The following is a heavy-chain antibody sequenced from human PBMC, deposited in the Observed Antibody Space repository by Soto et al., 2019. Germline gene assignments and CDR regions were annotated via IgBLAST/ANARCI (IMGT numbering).Heavy chain of an antibody. D-gene: IGHD1-7*01. Sequence: ASVKFSCKASGYTFTSYYMHWVRQAPGQWLEWMGIIIPIFGTANYAQKFQGRVTITADESTSTAYMELSSLRSEDTAVYYCARDPITGTTVYYYGMDVWGQGTTVTVSS. CDR2: IIPIFGTA. V-gene: IGHV1-69*15. CDR3: ARDPITGTTVYYYGMDV. CDR1: GYTFTSYY. J-gene: IGHJ6*02.